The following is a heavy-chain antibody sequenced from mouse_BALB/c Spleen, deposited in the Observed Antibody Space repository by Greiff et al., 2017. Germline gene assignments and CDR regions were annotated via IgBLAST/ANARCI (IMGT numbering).Heavy chain of an antibody. D-gene: IGHD4-1*01. Sequence: VQLVESGAELVRPGTSVKVSCKASGYAFTNYLIEWVKQRPGQGLEWIGVINPGSGGTNYNEKFKGKATLTADKSSSTAYMQLSSLTSDDSAVYFCARRWDATFDYWGQGTTLTVSS. CDR1: GYAFTNYL. CDR2: INPGSGGT. CDR3: ARRWDATFDY. J-gene: IGHJ2*01. V-gene: IGHV1-54*01.